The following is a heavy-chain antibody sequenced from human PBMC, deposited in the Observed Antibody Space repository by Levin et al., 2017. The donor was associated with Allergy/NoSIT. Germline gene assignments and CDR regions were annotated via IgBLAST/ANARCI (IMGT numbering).Heavy chain of an antibody. CDR2: IWYDGSIK. Sequence: QAGGSLRLSCAASGFTFSSYGMHWVRQAPGKGLEWVAVIWYDGSIKDYADSVKGRFTISRDNSKNTLNLQMSSLRAEDTALYYCARDSSAWYIASWGQGTLVTVSS. CDR1: GFTFSSYG. CDR3: ARDSSAWYIAS. D-gene: IGHD6-19*01. J-gene: IGHJ4*02. V-gene: IGHV3-33*01.